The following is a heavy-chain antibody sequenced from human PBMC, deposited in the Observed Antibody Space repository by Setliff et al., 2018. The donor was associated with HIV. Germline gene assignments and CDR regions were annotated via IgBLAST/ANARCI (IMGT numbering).Heavy chain of an antibody. D-gene: IGHD3-3*01. J-gene: IGHJ4*02. CDR1: GGSISSGDYY. Sequence: SETLSLTCTVSGGSISSGDYYWSWIRQPPGKGLEWIAWISDSGTTNYNPSLKSRVTLSVDMSKNQFSLSLTSVTGADTAVYYCASLARPYYNFWSGYSRWISDYWGQGTLVTVSS. CDR3: ASLARPYYNFWSGYSRWISDY. V-gene: IGHV4-61*08. CDR2: ISDSGTT.